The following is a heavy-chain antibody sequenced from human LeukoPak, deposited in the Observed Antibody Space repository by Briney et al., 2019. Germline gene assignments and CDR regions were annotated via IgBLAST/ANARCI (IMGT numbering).Heavy chain of an antibody. CDR2: ISSSSSYI. D-gene: IGHD4-17*01. J-gene: IGHJ4*02. CDR1: GFTLSSYS. Sequence: GGSLRLSCAASGFTLSSYSMNWVRQAPGKGLEWVSSISSSSSYIYYADSVKGRFTISRDNAKNSLYLQMNSLRAEDTAVYYCAREGPYGDYGADYWGQGTLVTVSS. CDR3: AREGPYGDYGADY. V-gene: IGHV3-21*01.